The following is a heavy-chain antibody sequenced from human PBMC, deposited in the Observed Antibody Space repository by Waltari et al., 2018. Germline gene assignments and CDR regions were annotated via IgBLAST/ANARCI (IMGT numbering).Heavy chain of an antibody. D-gene: IGHD3-22*01. J-gene: IGHJ4*02. Sequence: QVQLQESGPGLVKPSETLSLTCPVSGGSISSYYWRWIRKPARKGLEWIGRIYTSGSTNYNPSLKSRVTMSVDTSKNQFSLKLSSVTAADTAVYYCARDRGSSGYYLGGYFDYWGQGTLVTVSS. V-gene: IGHV4-4*07. CDR3: ARDRGSSGYYLGGYFDY. CDR1: GGSISSYY. CDR2: IYTSGST.